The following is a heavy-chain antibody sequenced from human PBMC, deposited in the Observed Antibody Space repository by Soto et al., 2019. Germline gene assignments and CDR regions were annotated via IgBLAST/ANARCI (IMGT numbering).Heavy chain of an antibody. CDR2: MNPNSGNT. D-gene: IGHD6-13*01. J-gene: IGHJ5*02. Sequence: ASVKVSCKASGYTFTSYDINWVRQATGQGLEWMGWMNPNSGNTGYAQKFQGRVTMTRDTSTSTAYMELRSLRSDDTAVYYCARDLIAAPSPSRFHPWGQGTLVTVSS. V-gene: IGHV1-8*01. CDR3: ARDLIAAPSPSRFHP. CDR1: GYTFTSYD.